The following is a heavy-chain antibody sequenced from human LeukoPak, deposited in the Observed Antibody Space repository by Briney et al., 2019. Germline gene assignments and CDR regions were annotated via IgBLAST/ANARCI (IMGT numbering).Heavy chain of an antibody. Sequence: GGSLRLSCAASGFTFSSYAMSWVRQAPGKGLEWVSAISGSGGTTYYADSVKGRFTISRDNAKNSLYLQMNSLRAEDTAVYYCARLYCSGGSCFPYYFDYWGQGTLVTVSS. J-gene: IGHJ4*02. CDR2: ISGSGGTT. V-gene: IGHV3-23*01. D-gene: IGHD2-15*01. CDR3: ARLYCSGGSCFPYYFDY. CDR1: GFTFSSYA.